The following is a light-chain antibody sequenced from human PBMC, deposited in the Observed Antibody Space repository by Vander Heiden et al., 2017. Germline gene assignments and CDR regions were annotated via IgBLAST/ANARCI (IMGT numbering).Light chain of an antibody. V-gene: IGLV1-40*01. CDR1: SSIIGPSYD. J-gene: IGLJ2*01. CDR2: GNN. Sequence: SVLTQPPSVSGAPGQRVTISCTGTSSIIGPSYDVHWYQQVPGRAPKLLIFGNNNRPSGVPDRFSGSKSGTSASLAINELQAEDEAGYYCQSYDSSLSGVFGGGTKLTVL. CDR3: QSYDSSLSGV.